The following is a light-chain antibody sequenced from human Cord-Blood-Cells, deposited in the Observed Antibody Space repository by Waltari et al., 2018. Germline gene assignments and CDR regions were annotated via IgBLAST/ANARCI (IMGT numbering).Light chain of an antibody. V-gene: IGKV3-15*01. CDR3: QQYNNWPRT. CDR1: QSVSSN. J-gene: IGKJ2*01. Sequence: EIVMTQSPATLSVSPGERATLSCRASQSVSSNVAWYQQKPGQAPRLLIYGASTRATGIPARFSGSGSGTECTLTISSLQSEDFAVYYCQQYNNWPRTFGQGTKLEIK. CDR2: GAS.